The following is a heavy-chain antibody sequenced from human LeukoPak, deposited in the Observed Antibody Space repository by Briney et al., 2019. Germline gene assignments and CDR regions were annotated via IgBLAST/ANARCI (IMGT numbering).Heavy chain of an antibody. CDR3: ARDGSVVGPSPDAFDI. CDR1: GFTFSNYD. D-gene: IGHD3-10*01. V-gene: IGHV3-13*01. Sequence: GGSLRLSCAASGFTFSNYDMHWVRQATGKGLEWVSGIGTAGDIYYPGPVKGRFTISRENAKNSLYLQMNSLRAGDTAVYYCARDGSVVGPSPDAFDIWGQGTMVTVSS. CDR2: IGTAGDI. J-gene: IGHJ3*02.